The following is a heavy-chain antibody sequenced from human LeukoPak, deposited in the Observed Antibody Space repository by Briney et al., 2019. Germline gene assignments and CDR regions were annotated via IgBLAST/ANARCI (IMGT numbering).Heavy chain of an antibody. D-gene: IGHD3-10*01. CDR1: GGSISSGGYS. V-gene: IGHV4-30-2*01. Sequence: SETLSLTCAVSGGSISSGGYSWSWIRQPPGKGLEWIGYIYHSGSTYYNPSLKSRVTISVDRSKNQFSLKLSSVTAADTAVYYCARGGENYYGSGSYLYNWFDPWGQGTLVTVSS. CDR2: IYHSGST. J-gene: IGHJ5*02. CDR3: ARGGENYYGSGSYLYNWFDP.